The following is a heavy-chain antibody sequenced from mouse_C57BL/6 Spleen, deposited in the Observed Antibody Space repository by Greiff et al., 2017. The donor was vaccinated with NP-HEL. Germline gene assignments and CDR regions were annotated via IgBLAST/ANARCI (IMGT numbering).Heavy chain of an antibody. CDR2: IDPSDSYT. D-gene: IGHD1-1*01. V-gene: IGHV1-50*01. J-gene: IGHJ1*03. CDR3: ARGGTTVVADV. Sequence: VQLQQPGAELVKPGASVKLSCKASGYTFTSYWMQWVKQRPGQGLEWIGEIDPSDSYTNYNQKFKGKATLTVDTSSSTAYMQLSSPTSEDSAVYYCARGGTTVVADVWGTGTTVTVSS. CDR1: GYTFTSYW.